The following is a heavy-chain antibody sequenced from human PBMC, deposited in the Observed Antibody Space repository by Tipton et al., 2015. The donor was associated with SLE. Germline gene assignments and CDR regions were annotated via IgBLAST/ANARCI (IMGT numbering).Heavy chain of an antibody. CDR3: ARSSYDSSGYYYYFDS. CDR2: IYTSGST. V-gene: IGHV4-59*01. Sequence: TLSLTCTVSGGSISSYYWSWIRQPPGKGLEWIGYIYTSGSTIYNPSLKSRVTIPVDTSKNQFSLKLSSVTAADTAVYYCARSSYDSSGYYYYFDSWGQGTLVTVSS. CDR1: GGSISSYY. D-gene: IGHD3-22*01. J-gene: IGHJ4*02.